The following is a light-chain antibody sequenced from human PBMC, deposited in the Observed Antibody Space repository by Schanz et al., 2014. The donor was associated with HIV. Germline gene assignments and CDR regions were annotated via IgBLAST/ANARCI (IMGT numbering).Light chain of an antibody. Sequence: EIVLTQSPGTLSLSPGDRATLSCRASQSVSNRYLAWYQQKPGQAPRLLIYGASSRATGIPDRFSGSGSGTDFTLTLSRMEPEDFAVYYCQHYGSSPFTFGPGTKVDIK. CDR3: QHYGSSPFT. J-gene: IGKJ3*01. CDR1: QSVSNRY. V-gene: IGKV3-20*01. CDR2: GAS.